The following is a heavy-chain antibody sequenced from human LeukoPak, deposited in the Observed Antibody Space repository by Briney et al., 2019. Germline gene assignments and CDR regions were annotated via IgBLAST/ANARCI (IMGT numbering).Heavy chain of an antibody. Sequence: GGSLRLSCAASGFTFSSYGMHWVRQAPGKGLEWVAITSYDGSHKYYVDSVKGRFTISRDNSKNTLYLQMNSLRAEDTAVYYCAKGGSGSYPYDAFDIWGQGTMVIVSS. V-gene: IGHV3-30*18. CDR2: TSYDGSHK. D-gene: IGHD1-26*01. CDR3: AKGGSGSYPYDAFDI. CDR1: GFTFSSYG. J-gene: IGHJ3*02.